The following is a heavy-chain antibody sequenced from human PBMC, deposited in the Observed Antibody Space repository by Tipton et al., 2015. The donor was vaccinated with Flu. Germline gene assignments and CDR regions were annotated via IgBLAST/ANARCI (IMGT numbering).Heavy chain of an antibody. CDR1: GDSFTTSSHH. V-gene: IGHV4-39*07. Sequence: TLSLTCTVSGDSFTTSSHHWAWIRQPPGKGLEWLGRVYYTGDTFYNPSLASRVSMSVDTSKSQFSLRLTSVTATDTAVYYCATVTSFFFFFDSWGQGTLVAVSS. CDR2: VYYTGDT. CDR3: ATVTSFFFFFDS. D-gene: IGHD2-2*01. J-gene: IGHJ4*02.